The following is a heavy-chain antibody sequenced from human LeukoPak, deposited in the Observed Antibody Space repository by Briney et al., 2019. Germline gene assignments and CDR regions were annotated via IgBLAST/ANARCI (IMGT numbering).Heavy chain of an antibody. V-gene: IGHV4-59*12. CDR2: IYYSGST. D-gene: IGHD1-1*01. J-gene: IGHJ2*01. CDR3: ASPSRAQLGWYFDL. CDR1: GGSISSYY. Sequence: SETLSLTCTVSGGSISSYYWSWIRQPPGKGLEWIGYIYYSGSTNYNPSLKSRVTISVDTSKNQFSLKLSSVTAADTAVYYCASPSRAQLGWYFDLWGRGTLVTVSS.